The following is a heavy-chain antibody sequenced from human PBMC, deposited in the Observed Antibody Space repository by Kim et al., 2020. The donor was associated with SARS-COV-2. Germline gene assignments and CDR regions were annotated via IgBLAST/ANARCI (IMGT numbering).Heavy chain of an antibody. V-gene: IGHV3-11*01. J-gene: IGHJ6*02. D-gene: IGHD4-17*01. Sequence: GGSLRLSCAASGFAFSDYYMSWVRQAPGKGLEWLSYISNSGNSIYYADSVKGRFTISRDNAKNSLYLQMNSLRVEDTAVYFCARDPVANYGYYAMDVWG. CDR1: GFAFSDYY. CDR3: ARDPVANYGYYAMDV. CDR2: ISNSGNSI.